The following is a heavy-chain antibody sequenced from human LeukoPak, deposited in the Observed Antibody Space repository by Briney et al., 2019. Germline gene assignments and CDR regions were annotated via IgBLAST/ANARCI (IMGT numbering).Heavy chain of an antibody. CDR1: GYTFTGYY. D-gene: IGHD2-8*01. CDR3: ARLEYCTNGVCYTIDY. Sequence: GASVKVSCKASGYTFTGYYMHWVRQAPGQGLERMGWINPNSGGTNYAQKFQGRVTMTRDTSISTAYMELSRLRSDDTAVYYCARLEYCTNGVCYTIDYWGQGTLVTVSS. V-gene: IGHV1-2*02. CDR2: INPNSGGT. J-gene: IGHJ4*02.